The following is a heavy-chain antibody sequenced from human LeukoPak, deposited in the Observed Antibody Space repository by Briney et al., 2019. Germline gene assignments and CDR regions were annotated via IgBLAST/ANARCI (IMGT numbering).Heavy chain of an antibody. CDR1: GYTFTGYY. Sequence: ASVKVSCKASGYTFTGYYMHWVRQAPGPGLEWMGWINPVSGDTKYAQKFQDRVTMTRDTSISTGYMELNRLRSDDTAVYYCARGKSYYYDSSGYYYLDYWGQGTPVIVSS. CDR3: ARGKSYYYDSSGYYYLDY. CDR2: INPVSGDT. J-gene: IGHJ4*02. V-gene: IGHV1-2*02. D-gene: IGHD3-22*01.